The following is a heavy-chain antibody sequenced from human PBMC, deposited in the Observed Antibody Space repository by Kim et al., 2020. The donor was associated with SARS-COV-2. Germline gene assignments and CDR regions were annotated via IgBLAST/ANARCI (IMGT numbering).Heavy chain of an antibody. CDR3: AKDLCGSTSCQGYFFDY. V-gene: IGHV3-23*01. CDR1: GFTFSSYA. J-gene: IGHJ4*02. CDR2: ISGSGGST. D-gene: IGHD2-2*01. Sequence: GGSLRLSCAASGFTFSSYAMSWVRQAPGKGLEWVSAISGSGGSTYYADSVKGRFTISRDNSKNTLYLQMNSLRAEDTAVYYCAKDLCGSTSCQGYFFDYWGQGTLVTVSS.